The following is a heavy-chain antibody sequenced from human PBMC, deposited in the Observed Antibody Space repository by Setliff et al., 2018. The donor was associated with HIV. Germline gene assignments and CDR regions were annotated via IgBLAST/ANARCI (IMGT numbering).Heavy chain of an antibody. CDR3: ARSRTTMTTNGYAY. J-gene: IGHJ4*02. V-gene: IGHV1-69*13. D-gene: IGHD4-17*01. CDR1: GGTFTNSG. Sequence: ASVKVSCKASGGTFTNSGISWVRQAPGQGLEWMGEIIPVFGTANYARKLQGRVTITADESTRTAYMELSSLRSEDTAVYYCARSRTTMTTNGYAYWGQGTLVTVSS. CDR2: IIPVFGTA.